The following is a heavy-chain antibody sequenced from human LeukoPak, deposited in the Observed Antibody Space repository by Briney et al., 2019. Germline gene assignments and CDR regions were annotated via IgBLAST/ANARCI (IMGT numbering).Heavy chain of an antibody. CDR3: AKSHPAVTTTDRYFDL. D-gene: IGHD4-17*01. CDR2: ISYSGET. Sequence: SETLSLTCTASHDSFSSDYWSWIRQSPGKGLEWIGYISYSGETKYSPSLKRRVTISGDRSKNTFSLKMTSVTAADTAVYFCAKSHPAVTTTDRYFDLWGRGTLVTVSS. J-gene: IGHJ2*01. CDR1: HDSFSSDY. V-gene: IGHV4-59*03.